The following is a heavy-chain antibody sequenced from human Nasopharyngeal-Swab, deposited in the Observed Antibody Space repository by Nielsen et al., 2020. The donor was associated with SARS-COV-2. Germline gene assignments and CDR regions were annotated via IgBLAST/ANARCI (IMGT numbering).Heavy chain of an antibody. V-gene: IGHV3-21*01. CDR1: GFTLSSYS. J-gene: IGHJ5*02. CDR3: ARDAGWGGKYGSNWFDP. D-gene: IGHD1-26*01. CDR2: ISSSSSYI. Sequence: GESLKISCAASGFTLSSYSMNWVRQAPGKGLEWVSSISSSSSYIFYADSVKGRFTVSRDNAKNSLYLQMNSLTPEDTAMYYCARDAGWGGKYGSNWFDPWGQGTLVTVSS.